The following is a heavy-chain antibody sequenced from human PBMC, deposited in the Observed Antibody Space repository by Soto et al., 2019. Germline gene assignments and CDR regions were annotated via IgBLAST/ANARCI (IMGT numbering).Heavy chain of an antibody. CDR1: GFPFSSYG. CDR3: AKVAQGDPLISDYGMDV. Sequence: GGSLRLSCDASGFPFSSYGMHWVRQAPGKGLEWVAVISYDGSIKYYADSVKGRFTVSRDNSKNTLYLQMNTLRADDTAVYYCAKVAQGDPLISDYGMDVWGQGTTVTVS. CDR2: ISYDGSIK. D-gene: IGHD2-21*02. J-gene: IGHJ6*02. V-gene: IGHV3-30*18.